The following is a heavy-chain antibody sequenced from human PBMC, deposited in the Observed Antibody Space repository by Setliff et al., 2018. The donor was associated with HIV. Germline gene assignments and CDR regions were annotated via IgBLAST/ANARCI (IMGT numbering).Heavy chain of an antibody. CDR2: INPNSGDT. J-gene: IGHJ5*02. V-gene: IGHV1-2*02. CDR3: ARDLVVVAPYYCFEP. CDR1: GYTFTSYH. Sequence: ASVKVSCKTSGYTFTSYHLHWLRQAPGQGLEWMGWINPNSGDTRYAQRFQGRVTMTRDTSTNTAYMELNSLTSADTAVYYCARDLVVVAPYYCFEPWGQGTLVTVSS. D-gene: IGHD2-15*01.